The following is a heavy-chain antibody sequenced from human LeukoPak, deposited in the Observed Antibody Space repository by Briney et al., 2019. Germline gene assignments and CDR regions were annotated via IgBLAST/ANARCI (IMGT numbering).Heavy chain of an antibody. Sequence: GGSLRLSCAASGFTFSSYAMSWVRQAPGEGLEWVSAISGSGGTTYYPNSVKGRFTISRDNSKNTLYLLMNSLRAEDTAVYYCAKDSQVISTYYFDYWGQGTLVTVSS. V-gene: IGHV3-23*01. CDR3: AKDSQVISTYYFDY. J-gene: IGHJ4*02. D-gene: IGHD2-21*01. CDR1: GFTFSSYA. CDR2: ISGSGGTT.